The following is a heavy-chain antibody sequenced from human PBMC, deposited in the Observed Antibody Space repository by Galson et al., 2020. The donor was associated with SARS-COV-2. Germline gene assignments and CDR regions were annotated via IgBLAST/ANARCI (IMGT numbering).Heavy chain of an antibody. J-gene: IGHJ6*02. V-gene: IGHV4-61*02. CDR2: IYKSGNT. D-gene: IGHD3-3*01. CDR3: TRGSSPCVTIFGVLTGTCGMDV. CDR1: GASISSGSYY. Sequence: SETLSLTCTVSGASISSGSYYWNWIRQPAGKGLEWIGRIYKSGNTNYNPSLWSQVTISVDTSKNQFSLKLTSVTAADTAVYYCTRGSSPCVTIFGVLTGTCGMDVWGQGTTVTVSS.